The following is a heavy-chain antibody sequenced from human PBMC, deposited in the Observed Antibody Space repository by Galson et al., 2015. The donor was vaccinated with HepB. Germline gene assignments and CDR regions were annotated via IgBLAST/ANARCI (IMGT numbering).Heavy chain of an antibody. J-gene: IGHJ4*02. CDR2: ISAYNGNT. CDR3: ARALEVVTAIPGD. Sequence: SVKVSCKASGYTFTSYAMHWVRQAPGQRLEWMGWISAYNGNTNYAQKLQGRVTMTTDTSTSTAYMELRSLRSDDTAVYYCARALEVVTAIPGDWGQGTLVTVSS. CDR1: GYTFTSYA. V-gene: IGHV1-18*01. D-gene: IGHD2-21*02.